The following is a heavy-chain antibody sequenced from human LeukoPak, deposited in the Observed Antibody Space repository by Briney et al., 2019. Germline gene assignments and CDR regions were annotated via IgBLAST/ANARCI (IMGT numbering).Heavy chain of an antibody. CDR2: MNPNSGNT. J-gene: IGHJ6*03. CDR1: GYTFTGYC. CDR3: ARGVRTGIAARARPYYYMDV. Sequence: ASVKVSCKASGYTFTGYCMHWVRQAPGQGLEWMGWMNPNSGNTGYAQKFQGRVTMTRNTSISTAYMELSSLRSEDTAVYYCARGVRTGIAARARPYYYMDVWGKGTTVTVSS. D-gene: IGHD6-6*01. V-gene: IGHV1-8*02.